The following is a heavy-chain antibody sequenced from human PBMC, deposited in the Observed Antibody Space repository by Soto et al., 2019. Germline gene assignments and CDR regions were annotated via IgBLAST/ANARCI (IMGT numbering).Heavy chain of an antibody. CDR2: IYYSGST. CDR1: VVSISSGGYY. J-gene: IGHJ6*01. D-gene: IGHD3-10*01. Sequence: SETLSLTCTFSVVSISSGGYYCSWIRQHPWKGLEWIGYIYYSGSTYYNPSLKSRVTISVDTSKNQFSLKLSSVTAADTAVYYCARDSKYYGSGTSTPYYYGMEVWGQGTTVNVSS. V-gene: IGHV4-31*03. CDR3: ARDSKYYGSGTSTPYYYGMEV.